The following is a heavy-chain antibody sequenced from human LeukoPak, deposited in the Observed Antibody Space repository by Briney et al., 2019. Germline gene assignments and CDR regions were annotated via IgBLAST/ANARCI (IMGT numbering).Heavy chain of an antibody. D-gene: IGHD3-16*01. J-gene: IGHJ6*02. CDR3: ATYTHWVAGDV. Sequence: PGGSLRLSCGASGFTFSDSWMSWGRQAPGKGLEWVANMNQDGSEKAYVDSVKGRFAISRDNARNSLYLQMSSLRAEDTAVYYCATYTHWVAGDVWGQGTTVTVSS. V-gene: IGHV3-7*01. CDR1: GFTFSDSW. CDR2: MNQDGSEK.